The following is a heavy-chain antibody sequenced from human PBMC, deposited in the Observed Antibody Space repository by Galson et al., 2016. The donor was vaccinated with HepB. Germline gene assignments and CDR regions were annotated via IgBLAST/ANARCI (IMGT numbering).Heavy chain of an antibody. CDR2: FDPEEAET. J-gene: IGHJ4*02. D-gene: IGHD1-26*01. Sequence: SVKVSCKVSGYTLTDLSMHWVRQTPRKGLEWMGGFDPEEAETIYAQKFQGRVSMTEDTSTDPAYMELSGLRSEDTAVYYCAIDRVGVGSLENWGQGTLVTVSS. V-gene: IGHV1-24*01. CDR3: AIDRVGVGSLEN. CDR1: GYTLTDLS.